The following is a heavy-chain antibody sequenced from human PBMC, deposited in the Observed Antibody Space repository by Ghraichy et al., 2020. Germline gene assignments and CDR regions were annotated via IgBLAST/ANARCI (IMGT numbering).Heavy chain of an antibody. J-gene: IGHJ3*02. CDR2: IKSDGSTT. CDR3: TRAVAGAFDI. Sequence: LSLTCAASGFTFRNYWMHWVRQAPGKGLVWVSRIKSDGSTTTYADSVKGRFTISRDNAKNTLYLQMNSLRADDTAVYYCTRAVAGAFDIWGQGTVVTVSS. V-gene: IGHV3-74*01. CDR1: GFTFRNYW. D-gene: IGHD6-19*01.